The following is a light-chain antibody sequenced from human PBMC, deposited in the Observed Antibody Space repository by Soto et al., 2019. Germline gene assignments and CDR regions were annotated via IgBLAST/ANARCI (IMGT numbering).Light chain of an antibody. Sequence: IRLTQYPSSLSASVGDRVTITCRASQSISSYLNWYQQKPGKAPKLLIYAASSLQSGVPSRFSGSGSGTDFTLTISSLQPEDFATYYCQQSYSTRWTFGQGTKVDI. CDR1: QSISSY. J-gene: IGKJ1*01. V-gene: IGKV1-39*01. CDR3: QQSYSTRWT. CDR2: AAS.